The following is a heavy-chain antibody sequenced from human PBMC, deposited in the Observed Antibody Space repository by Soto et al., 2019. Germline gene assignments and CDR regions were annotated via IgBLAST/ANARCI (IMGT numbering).Heavy chain of an antibody. CDR1: GYTISTYG. CDR3: ARYRSGGPCHNGVPDY. V-gene: IGHV1-18*01. D-gene: IGHD2-15*01. J-gene: IGHJ4*02. CDR2: INTHNRAT. Sequence: ASVKVSCKASGYTISTYGITWVRQAPGQGLEWMGWINTHNRATKYAQKFQGRITVTTDSSTNTAYMDLGSLRSDDTALYYCARYRSGGPCHNGVPDYWGQGTLVTVSS.